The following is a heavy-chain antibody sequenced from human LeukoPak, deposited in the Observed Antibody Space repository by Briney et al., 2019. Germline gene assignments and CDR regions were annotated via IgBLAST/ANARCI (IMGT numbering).Heavy chain of an antibody. CDR2: ISGSGGST. CDR1: GVTLSSYA. V-gene: IGHV3-23*01. J-gene: IGHJ4*02. CDR3: AKDLEGGSYYGY. Sequence: GGSLRLSCAASGVTLSSYAMSWARQAPGKGLGWVSAISGSGGSTYYADSVKGRFTISRDNSKNTLYLQMDSLRAEDTAVYYCAKDLEGGSYYGYWGQGTLVTVSS. D-gene: IGHD1-26*01.